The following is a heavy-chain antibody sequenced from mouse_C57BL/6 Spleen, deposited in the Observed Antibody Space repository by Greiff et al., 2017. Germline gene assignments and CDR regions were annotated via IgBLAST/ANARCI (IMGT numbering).Heavy chain of an antibody. Sequence: EVKLLESGPGLVKPSQSLSLTCSVTGYSITSGYYWNWIRQFPGNKLEWMGYISYDGSNNYNPSLKNRISITRDTSKNQFFLKLNSVTTEDTATYYCARAQNYGSSYGYFDVWGTGTTVTVSS. CDR2: ISYDGSN. D-gene: IGHD1-1*01. CDR3: ARAQNYGSSYGYFDV. J-gene: IGHJ1*03. CDR1: GYSITSGYY. V-gene: IGHV3-6*01.